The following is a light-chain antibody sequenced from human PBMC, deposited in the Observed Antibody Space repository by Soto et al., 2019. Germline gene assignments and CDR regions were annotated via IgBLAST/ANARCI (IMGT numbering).Light chain of an antibody. V-gene: IGLV2-14*01. CDR2: DVS. CDR3: SSYTSTSTLLDV. J-gene: IGLJ1*01. Sequence: QSALTQPASVSGSPGQSITISCTGTSSDVSDYNYVSWYQQHPGKAPKLMIYDVSNRPSGVSIRFSGSKSGNTASLTISGLQAEDEADYYCSSYTSTSTLLDVFGTGTKLTVL. CDR1: SSDVSDYNY.